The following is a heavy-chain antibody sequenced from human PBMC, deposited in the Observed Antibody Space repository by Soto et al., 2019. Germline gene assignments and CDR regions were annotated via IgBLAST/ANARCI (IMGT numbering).Heavy chain of an antibody. Sequence: ASVKVSCKASGYTFTSYGISWLRQAPGQELEWMGWISAYNGNTNYAQKLQGRVTMTTDTSTSTAYMEPRSLRSDDTAVYYCAREGITMIVVVIALDYGMDVWGQGTTVTVSS. CDR3: AREGITMIVVVIALDYGMDV. CDR1: GYTFTSYG. V-gene: IGHV1-18*04. CDR2: ISAYNGNT. J-gene: IGHJ6*02. D-gene: IGHD3-22*01.